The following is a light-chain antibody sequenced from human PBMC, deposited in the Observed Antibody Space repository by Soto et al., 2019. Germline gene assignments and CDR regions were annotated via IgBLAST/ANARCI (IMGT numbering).Light chain of an antibody. CDR3: SSYAGNYKAV. CDR2: DVT. CDR1: NSDVGSYNY. Sequence: QSALTQPASVSGSPGQSITISCTGTNSDVGSYNYVSWYQQHPGKAPKLIIFDVTKRPSGVPARFSASKSGNTASLTISGLRAEDEADYHCSSYAGNYKAVFGTGTKLTVL. V-gene: IGLV2-11*01. J-gene: IGLJ1*01.